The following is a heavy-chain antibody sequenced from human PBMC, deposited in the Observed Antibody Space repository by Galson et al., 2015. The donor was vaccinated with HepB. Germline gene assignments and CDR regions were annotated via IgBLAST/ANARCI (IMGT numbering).Heavy chain of an antibody. J-gene: IGHJ4*02. D-gene: IGHD6-6*01. CDR1: GFTFSDSA. CDR3: TRRYSSSSKGFDY. V-gene: IGHV3-73*01. Sequence: LRLSCAASGFTFSDSAIHWVRQASGKGLEWIGRVRGKADNYATVYAASVKDRFTIFRHDSDNTAYLQMNSLKTEDTAVYYCTRRYSSSSKGFDYWGRGTLVTVSS. CDR2: VRGKADNYAT.